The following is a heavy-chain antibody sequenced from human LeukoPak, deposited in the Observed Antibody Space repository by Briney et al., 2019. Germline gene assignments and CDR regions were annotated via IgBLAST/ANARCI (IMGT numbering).Heavy chain of an antibody. V-gene: IGHV3-64*02. CDR2: ISSNGGST. CDR1: GFTLRSYA. J-gene: IGHJ4*02. D-gene: IGHD3-10*01. CDR3: ARMTIYGSGTVD. Sequence: GGPLSLSCAASGFTLRSYAMHGVRQPARKGLDDVSGISSNGGSTYYAGSVKGRFTIYRDNSKNTVNLKTGSLRIEDTAVHHCARMTIYGSGTVDWGQGILVTVSS.